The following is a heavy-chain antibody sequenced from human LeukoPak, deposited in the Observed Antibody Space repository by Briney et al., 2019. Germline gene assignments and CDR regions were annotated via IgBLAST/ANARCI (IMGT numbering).Heavy chain of an antibody. Sequence: PGGSLRLSCAASGFTFSSYGMNWVRQAPGKGLEWVAVIWYDGRNKHYADSVKGRFTISRDNARNTLFLQMNSLRAEDTAVYYCASDPCCSSACSGDYWGQGTLVTVSS. J-gene: IGHJ4*02. CDR1: GFTFSSYG. CDR3: ASDPCCSSACSGDY. CDR2: IWYDGRNK. D-gene: IGHD6-13*01. V-gene: IGHV3-33*01.